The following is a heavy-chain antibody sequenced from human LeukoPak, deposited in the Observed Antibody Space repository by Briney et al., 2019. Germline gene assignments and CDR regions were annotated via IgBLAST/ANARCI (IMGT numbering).Heavy chain of an antibody. CDR1: GFRFSSHV. CDR3: ARVDSGNYDY. V-gene: IGHV3-23*01. CDR2: IDGTDGGS. J-gene: IGHJ4*02. Sequence: PGGSLRLSCAASGFRFSSHVISWVRQAPGKGLEYVSSIDGTDGGSYYADSVKGRFTISRDNSKNTLFLQMNSLRVEDTAVYYCARVDSGNYDYWGQGTLLTVSS. D-gene: IGHD1-26*01.